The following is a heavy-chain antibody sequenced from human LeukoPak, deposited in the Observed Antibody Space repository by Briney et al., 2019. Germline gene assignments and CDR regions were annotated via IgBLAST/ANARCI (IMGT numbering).Heavy chain of an antibody. CDR2: ISYDGSNK. J-gene: IGHJ4*02. Sequence: GGSLRLSCAASGFTFSSYAMHWVRQAPGKGLEWVAVISYDGSNKYYADSVKGRFTISRDNAKNSLYLQVNSLRAEDTAVYYCARAGKLRFLERRNNYFDYWGQGTLVTVSS. V-gene: IGHV3-30*04. CDR3: ARAGKLRFLERRNNYFDY. CDR1: GFTFSSYA. D-gene: IGHD3-3*01.